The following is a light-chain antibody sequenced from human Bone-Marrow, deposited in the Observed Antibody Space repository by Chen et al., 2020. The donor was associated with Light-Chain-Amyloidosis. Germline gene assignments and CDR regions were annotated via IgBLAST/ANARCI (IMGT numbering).Light chain of an antibody. CDR1: SSDVGSYNL. V-gene: IGLV2-23*03. Sequence: QSALTQPASVSGSPGQPITLSCTGTSSDVGSYNLVPWYHQHPGQAPKPRIYEGSKRPSGVSNRFSGSKSGNTASLTISGLQAEDEADYYFCSYAAISTVSWVFGGGSKLTVL. CDR2: EGS. J-gene: IGLJ3*02. CDR3: CSYAAISTVSWV.